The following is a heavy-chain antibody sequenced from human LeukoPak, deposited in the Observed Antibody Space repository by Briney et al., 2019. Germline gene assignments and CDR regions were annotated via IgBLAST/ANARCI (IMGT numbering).Heavy chain of an antibody. CDR1: GYSISSGYY. CDR2: IYHSGTT. D-gene: IGHD6-13*01. V-gene: IGHV4-38-2*02. CDR3: ARVLAAAGTNWFDP. J-gene: IGHJ5*02. Sequence: SETLSLTCTVSGYSISSGYYWGWIRQPPGKGLEWIGSIYHSGTTYYSPSLKSRVTISGDTSKNQFSLKLSSVTAADTAVYYCARVLAAAGTNWFDPWGQGTLVTVSS.